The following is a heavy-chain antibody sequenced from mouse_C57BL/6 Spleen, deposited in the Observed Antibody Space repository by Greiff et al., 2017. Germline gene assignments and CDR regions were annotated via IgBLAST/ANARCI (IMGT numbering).Heavy chain of an antibody. D-gene: IGHD2-5*01. V-gene: IGHV2-9-1*01. CDR2: IWPGGGT. J-gene: IGHJ4*01. Sequence: VQLVESGPGLVAPSQSLSITCTVSGFSLTSYAISWVRQPPGQGLEWLGVIWPGGGTNYNSALKSRLSISKDNSKSQVFLKMNSLQTDDTARYYCARAYSNYNAMDYWGQGTSVTVSS. CDR3: ARAYSNYNAMDY. CDR1: GFSLTSYA.